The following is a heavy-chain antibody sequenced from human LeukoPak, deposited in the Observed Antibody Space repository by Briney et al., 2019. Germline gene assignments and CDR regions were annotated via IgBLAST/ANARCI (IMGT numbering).Heavy chain of an antibody. V-gene: IGHV3-30*02. J-gene: IGHJ6*03. CDR3: AKDGSSGRHRSVNYYYYYMDV. Sequence: GGSLRLSCAASKFTFSSYGMHWVRQAPGKGLEWVAFIRYDGSNKYYADSVKGRFTISRDNSKNTLYLQMNSLRAEDTAVYYCAKDGSSGRHRSVNYYYYYMDVWGEGTTVTISS. CDR1: KFTFSSYG. D-gene: IGHD6-19*01. CDR2: IRYDGSNK.